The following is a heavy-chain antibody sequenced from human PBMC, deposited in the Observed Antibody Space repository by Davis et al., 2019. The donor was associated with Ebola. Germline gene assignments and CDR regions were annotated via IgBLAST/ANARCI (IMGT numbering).Heavy chain of an antibody. J-gene: IGHJ1*01. V-gene: IGHV1-18*04. Sequence: ASVKVSCKASGYTFTGYYMHWVRQAPGQGLEWMGWISAYNGNTNYAQKLQGRVTMTTDTSTSTAYMELRSLRSDDTAVYYCARASGIVEYFQHWGQGTLVTVSS. CDR1: GYTFTGYY. CDR2: ISAYNGNT. CDR3: ARASGIVEYFQH. D-gene: IGHD1-26*01.